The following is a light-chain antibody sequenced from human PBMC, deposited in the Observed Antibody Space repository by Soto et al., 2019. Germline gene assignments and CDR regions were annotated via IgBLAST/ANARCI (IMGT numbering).Light chain of an antibody. CDR3: QQYGSSPA. V-gene: IGKV3-20*01. CDR2: GAS. Sequence: EIVLTQSPGTLSLSPGESATLSCRASQSVSSSYLARYQQKPGQPPRLLIYGASSRATGIPDRFSGSGSGTDFTLTISRLEPEDFAVYYCQQYGSSPAFGQGTKVDIK. J-gene: IGKJ1*01. CDR1: QSVSSSY.